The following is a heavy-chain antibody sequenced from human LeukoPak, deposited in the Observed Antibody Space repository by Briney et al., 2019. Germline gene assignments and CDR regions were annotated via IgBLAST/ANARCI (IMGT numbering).Heavy chain of an antibody. D-gene: IGHD4-17*01. CDR2: ISSSSSYI. V-gene: IGHV3-21*01. CDR1: GFTFSSYS. CDR3: AREDGDYGTADFDL. J-gene: IGHJ2*01. Sequence: GGSLRLSCAASGFTFSSYSVNWVRQAPGKGLEWVSSISSSSSYIYYADSVKGRFTISRDNAKNSLYLQMNSLRAEDTAVYYCAREDGDYGTADFDLWGRGTLVTVSS.